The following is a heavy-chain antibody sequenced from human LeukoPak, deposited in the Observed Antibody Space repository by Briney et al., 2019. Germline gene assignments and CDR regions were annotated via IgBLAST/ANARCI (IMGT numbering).Heavy chain of an antibody. CDR3: AEEDNPGDAFDI. CDR1: GGTFSNYA. J-gene: IGHJ3*02. CDR2: IIPIFGTA. Sequence: GASVKVSCKASGGTFSNYAISWVRQAPGQGLEWMGGIIPIFGTANYAQKFQGRVTITADESASTAYMELSSLTSEDTAVYYCAEEDNPGDAFDIWGQGTIVTVSS. D-gene: IGHD1-14*01. V-gene: IGHV1-69*13.